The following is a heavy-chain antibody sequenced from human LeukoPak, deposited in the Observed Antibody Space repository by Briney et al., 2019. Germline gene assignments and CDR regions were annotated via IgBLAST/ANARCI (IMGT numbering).Heavy chain of an antibody. CDR2: ITPLFGTA. V-gene: IGHV1-69*13. CDR1: GGTFSKYT. CDR3: ARXXXDIRSLIAH. D-gene: IGHD2-15*01. Sequence: ASVKVSCKASGGTFSKYTISWVRQRPGQGLEWMGGITPLFGTANYAQKFQGRVTITADESASTAYMEVSSLRSEDTAVYYCARXXXDIRSLIAHWGQGTLVTVSS. J-gene: IGHJ1*01.